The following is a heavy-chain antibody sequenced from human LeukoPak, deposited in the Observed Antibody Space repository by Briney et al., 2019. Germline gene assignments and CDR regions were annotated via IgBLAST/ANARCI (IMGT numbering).Heavy chain of an antibody. J-gene: IGHJ4*02. D-gene: IGHD4-23*01. CDR3: ARTSGYGGNLFFDY. Sequence: SETLSLTCTVSGGSISSSSYYWGWIRQPPGKGLEWIGSIYYGGSTYYNPSLKSRVTISVDTSKNQFSLKLSSVTAADTAVYYCARTSGYGGNLFFDYWGQGTLVTVSS. CDR1: GGSISSSSYY. CDR2: IYYGGST. V-gene: IGHV4-39*01.